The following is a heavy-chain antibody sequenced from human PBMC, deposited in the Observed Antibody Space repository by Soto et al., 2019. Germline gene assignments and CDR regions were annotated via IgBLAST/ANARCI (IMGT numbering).Heavy chain of an antibody. Sequence: QVQLVQSGADVKKPGSSVRVSCKASGGTFSRYAFSWVRLAPGQGPEWMGGIIPMYGTPRYGQKFQGRVPIIADKSTNTVYMELSSLRSEDTAVYYCAKGDGGLTDNIKWYFQSFDVWGRGTSVTVSS. CDR1: GGTFSRYA. V-gene: IGHV1-69*14. D-gene: IGHD2-8*01. CDR2: IIPMYGTP. CDR3: AKGDGGLTDNIKWYFQSFDV. J-gene: IGHJ6*02.